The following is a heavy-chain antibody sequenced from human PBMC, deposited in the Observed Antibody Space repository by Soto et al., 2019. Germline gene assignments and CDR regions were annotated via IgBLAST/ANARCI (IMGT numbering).Heavy chain of an antibody. CDR3: AKTGGFGEFYGMDV. V-gene: IGHV3-9*01. J-gene: IGHJ6*02. Sequence: SLRLSCAASGFTFDDYAMHWVRQAPGKGLEWVSGISWNSGSIGYADSVKGRFTISRDNAKNSLYLQMSSLRAEDTALYYCAKTGGFGEFYGMDVWGQGTTVTVSS. CDR2: ISWNSGSI. CDR1: GFTFDDYA. D-gene: IGHD3-10*01.